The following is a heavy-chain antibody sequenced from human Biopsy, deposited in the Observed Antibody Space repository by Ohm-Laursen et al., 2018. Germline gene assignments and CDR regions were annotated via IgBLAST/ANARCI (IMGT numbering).Heavy chain of an antibody. CDR3: ARHAPSYSGSYWRYFDL. Sequence: GTLSLTCTVSGGSISSYYWSWIRQPPGKGLEWIGYCYYTGSTNYNPSLKSLVAISVDTSINPLPRMHTLVTAADTAVYYCARHAPSYSGSYWRYFDLWGRGTLVTVSS. D-gene: IGHD1-26*01. J-gene: IGHJ2*01. CDR1: GGSISSYY. CDR2: CYYTGST. V-gene: IGHV4-59*08.